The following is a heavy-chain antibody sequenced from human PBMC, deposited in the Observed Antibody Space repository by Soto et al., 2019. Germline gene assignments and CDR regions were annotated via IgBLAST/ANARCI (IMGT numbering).Heavy chain of an antibody. CDR1: GGTFSTHA. J-gene: IGHJ6*02. CDR3: AREGTHFDYTSSHYGMDV. V-gene: IGHV1-69*01. CDR2: ITPMFGRA. Sequence: QVQLVQSGAEVKKPGSSVKVSCEASGGTFSTHAINWVRQAPGQGLEWMGGITPMFGRATYAQKFQGRVWITADESTSTVYMDLNSLRSEDTAVYYCAREGTHFDYTSSHYGMDVWGQGTAVTVSS. D-gene: IGHD6-6*01.